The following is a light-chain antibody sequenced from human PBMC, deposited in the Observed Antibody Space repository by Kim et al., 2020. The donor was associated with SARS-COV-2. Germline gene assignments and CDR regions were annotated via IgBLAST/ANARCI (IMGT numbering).Light chain of an antibody. Sequence: SPGERATVSCRASRSVASNYLAWYQQKPGQAPRLLIFGVSSRATGIPDRFSGSGSGTEYSLTIIRLEPEDFAVYYCQQYSSLPLTFGGGTKVDIK. CDR2: GVS. CDR1: RSVASNY. V-gene: IGKV3-20*01. CDR3: QQYSSLPLT. J-gene: IGKJ4*01.